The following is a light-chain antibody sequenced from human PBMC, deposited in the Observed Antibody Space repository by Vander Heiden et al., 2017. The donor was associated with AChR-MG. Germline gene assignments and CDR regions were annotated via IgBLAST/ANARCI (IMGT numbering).Light chain of an antibody. CDR1: QSVISN. V-gene: IGKV3-15*01. Sequence: EIVSPQSPATLAVSPGERTTLSWRASQSVISNLAWYQQQRGQAPLLLNYGASTRTTVNPGWCGGSGSGKEFTITISSLQSEVVAVYCWQQYNNRPPWTFGQGTKVEIK. CDR2: GAS. J-gene: IGKJ1*01. CDR3: QQYNNRPPWT.